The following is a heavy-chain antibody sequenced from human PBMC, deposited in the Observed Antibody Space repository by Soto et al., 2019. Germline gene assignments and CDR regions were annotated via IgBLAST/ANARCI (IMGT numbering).Heavy chain of an antibody. J-gene: IGHJ6*03. CDR2: IYYSGST. CDR1: GGSISSYY. V-gene: IGHV4-59*08. D-gene: IGHD2-2*01. CDR3: ARGFLGYCSSTSCYSVYYYYYMDG. Sequence: ETLSLTCTVSGGSISSYYWSWIRQPPGKGLEWIGYIYYSGSTNYNPSLKSRVTISVDTSKNKFTLKLSSVTAADTAMYNCARGFLGYCSSTSCYSVYYYYYMDGWGKGTTVTVS.